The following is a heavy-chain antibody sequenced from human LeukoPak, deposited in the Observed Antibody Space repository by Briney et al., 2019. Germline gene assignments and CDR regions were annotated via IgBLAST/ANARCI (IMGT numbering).Heavy chain of an antibody. Sequence: GGSLRLSCAASGLTFSSSAMSWVRQAPGKGLGWVSDIDGSGKTTHYADSVKGRFTISRDNSKNTLYLQLTSLRVDDTAVYYCAKIATWTLFDSWGQGTLVTVSS. CDR1: GLTFSSSA. D-gene: IGHD3/OR15-3a*01. CDR3: AKIATWTLFDS. J-gene: IGHJ4*02. CDR2: IDGSGKTT. V-gene: IGHV3-23*01.